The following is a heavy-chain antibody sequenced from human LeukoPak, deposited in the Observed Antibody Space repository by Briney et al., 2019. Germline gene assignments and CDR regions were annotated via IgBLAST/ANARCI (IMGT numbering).Heavy chain of an antibody. J-gene: IGHJ4*02. Sequence: PGRSLRLSCATSGFTFSTYAMHWVRQAPGKGLEWVAVISFDGTDKYYADSMKGRFTISRDSSKNTLYLQMNSLRAEDSAVYYCARQDDKYGGDYWGQGTLVTVSS. CDR1: GFTFSTYA. CDR3: ARQDDKYGGDY. CDR2: ISFDGTDK. V-gene: IGHV3-30*04. D-gene: IGHD3-22*01.